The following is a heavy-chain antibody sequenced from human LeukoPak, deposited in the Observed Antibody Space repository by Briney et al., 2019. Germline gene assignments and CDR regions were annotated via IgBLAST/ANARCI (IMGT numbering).Heavy chain of an antibody. Sequence: PGGSLRLSCAASGFTFNIYAMSWVRQAPGRGLEWVSSISSGSSVIFYADSVKGRFTISRDNAKNSLYLQMISLRAEDTAMYYCARGGAGATKDDTFDIWGQGTMVTVSS. J-gene: IGHJ3*02. D-gene: IGHD1-1*01. CDR2: ISSGSSVI. V-gene: IGHV3-21*01. CDR3: ARGGAGATKDDTFDI. CDR1: GFTFNIYA.